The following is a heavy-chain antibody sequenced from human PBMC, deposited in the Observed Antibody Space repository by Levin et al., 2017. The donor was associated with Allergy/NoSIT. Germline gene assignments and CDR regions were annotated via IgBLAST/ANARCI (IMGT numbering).Heavy chain of an antibody. D-gene: IGHD2-15*01. CDR1: GYTFTGYY. V-gene: IGHV1-2*06. CDR3: ARVPGRYCSGGSCYSPPYYFDY. J-gene: IGHJ4*02. Sequence: ASVKVSCKASGYTFTGYYMHWVRQAPGQGLEWMGRINPNSGGTNYAQKFQGRVTMTRDTSISTAYMELSRLRSDDTAVYYCARVPGRYCSGGSCYSPPYYFDYWGQGTLVTVSS. CDR2: INPNSGGT.